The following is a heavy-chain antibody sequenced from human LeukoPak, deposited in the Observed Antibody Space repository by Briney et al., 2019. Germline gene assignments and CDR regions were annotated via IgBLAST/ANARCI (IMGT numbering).Heavy chain of an antibody. V-gene: IGHV4-61*01. J-gene: IGHJ3*02. CDR3: ARGPSDAFDI. Sequence: SETLSLTCTVSGGSVSSGSYYWSWIRQPPGKGLEWIGYIYYSGSTNYNPSLKSRVTISVDTSKNQFSLKLSSVTAADTAVYYCARGPSDAFDIWGQGTKVTVSS. CDR1: GGSVSSGSYY. CDR2: IYYSGST.